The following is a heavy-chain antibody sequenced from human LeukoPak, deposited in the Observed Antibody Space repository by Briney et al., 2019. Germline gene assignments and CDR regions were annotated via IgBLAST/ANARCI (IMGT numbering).Heavy chain of an antibody. J-gene: IGHJ2*01. D-gene: IGHD6-13*01. CDR2: ISSSSSYI. CDR1: GFTFSSYS. V-gene: IGHV3-21*01. Sequence: GGSLRLSCAASGFTFSSYSMNWVRQAPGKGLEWVSSISSSSSYIYYADSVKGRFTISRDNAKNSLYLQMNSLRAEDTAVYYCAREASSSWSCWYFDLWGRGTLVTVSS. CDR3: AREASSSWSCWYFDL.